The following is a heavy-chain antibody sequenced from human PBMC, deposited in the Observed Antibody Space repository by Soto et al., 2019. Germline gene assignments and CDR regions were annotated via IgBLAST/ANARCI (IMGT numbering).Heavy chain of an antibody. CDR2: IRDRAFSYAT. V-gene: IGHV3-73*01. D-gene: IGHD3-10*01. CDR3: TRLISAAQDY. CDR1: GCVCKDSS. Sequence: PGLSLRVSCAASGCVCKDSSSHWVRKASGKGLEWVGRIRDRAFSYATAYAASVKGRFAISRDDSTNTAYLQMNSLKTEDTAIYYCTRLISAAQDYWGQGTLVTVSS. J-gene: IGHJ4*02.